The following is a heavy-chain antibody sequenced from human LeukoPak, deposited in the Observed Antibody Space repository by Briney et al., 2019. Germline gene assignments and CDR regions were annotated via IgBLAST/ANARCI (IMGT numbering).Heavy chain of an antibody. CDR1: GGSISSYY. V-gene: IGHV4-59*08. CDR2: IYYSGST. D-gene: IGHD2-2*01. J-gene: IGHJ4*02. Sequence: SDTLPLTRTVSGGSISSYYWSWIRQSPGKGLEYIGHIYYSGSTNYSPSLKSRVTISVDTSKNQFSLNLSSVTAADTAVYYCARRGFCTSTSCYVFDHWGQGTLVTVSS. CDR3: ARRGFCTSTSCYVFDH.